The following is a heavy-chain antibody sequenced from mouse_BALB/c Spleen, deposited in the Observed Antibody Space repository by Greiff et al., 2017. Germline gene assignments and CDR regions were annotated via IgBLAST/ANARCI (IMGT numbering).Heavy chain of an antibody. CDR3: ARDPHYYGSYFDY. V-gene: IGHV7-3*02. D-gene: IGHD1-2*01. CDR1: GFTFTDCY. Sequence: EVMLVESGGGLVQPGGSLRLSCATSGFTFTDCYMSWVRQPPGKALEWLGFIRNKANGYTTEYSASVKGRFTISRDNSQSILYLQMNTLRAEDSATYYCARDPHYYGSYFDYWGQGTTLTVSS. CDR2: IRNKANGYTT. J-gene: IGHJ2*01.